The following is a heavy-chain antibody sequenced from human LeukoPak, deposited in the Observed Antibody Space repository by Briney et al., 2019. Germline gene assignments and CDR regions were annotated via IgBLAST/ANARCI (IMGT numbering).Heavy chain of an antibody. CDR3: ARLVGSSWFQVDY. V-gene: IGHV4-59*08. CDR1: GGSISSYY. CDR2: IYYSGST. J-gene: IGHJ4*02. Sequence: SETLSLTCTVSGGSISSYYWSWIRQPPGKGLEWIGYIYYSGSTNYNPSLKGRVTISVDTSKNQFSLKLSSVTAADTAVYYCARLVGSSWFQVDYWGQGTLVTVSS. D-gene: IGHD6-13*01.